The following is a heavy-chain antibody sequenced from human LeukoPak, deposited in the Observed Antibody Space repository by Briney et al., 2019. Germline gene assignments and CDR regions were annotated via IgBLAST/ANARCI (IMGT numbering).Heavy chain of an antibody. CDR1: GFTFSSYS. Sequence: GGSLRLSCAASGFTFSSYSMNWVRQAPGKGLEWVSSISSSSSYIYYADSVKGRFTISRDNAKNSLYLQMNSLRPEDTALYYCAKDAGGYYYYYMGVWGKGTTVTISS. V-gene: IGHV3-21*04. D-gene: IGHD1-26*01. CDR3: AKDAGGYYYYYMGV. J-gene: IGHJ6*03. CDR2: ISSSSSYI.